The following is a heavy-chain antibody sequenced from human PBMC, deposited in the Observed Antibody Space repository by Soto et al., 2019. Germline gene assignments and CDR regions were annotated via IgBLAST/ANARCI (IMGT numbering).Heavy chain of an antibody. J-gene: IGHJ4*02. CDR2: ISAYNGNT. D-gene: IGHD2-2*01. CDR1: GYTFTSYG. V-gene: IGHV1-18*01. Sequence: ASVKVSCKASGYTFTSYGISWVRQAPGQGLEWMGWISAYNGNTNYAQKLQGRVTMTTDTSTSTAYMELRSLRSDDTAVYYCARDYCSSTSCPLDYWGQGTLVTVSS. CDR3: ARDYCSSTSCPLDY.